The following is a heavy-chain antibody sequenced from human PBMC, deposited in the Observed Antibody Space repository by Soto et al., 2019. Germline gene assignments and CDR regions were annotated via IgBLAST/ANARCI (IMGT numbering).Heavy chain of an antibody. Sequence: QVQLVESGGGVVQPGRSLRLSCAASGFTFSSYAMHWVRQAPGKGLEWVAVISYDGSNKYYADSVKGRFTISRDNSKNTLYLQMNSLRAEDTAVYYCARGTYYYDSSGYCGDYWGQGTLVTVSS. CDR2: ISYDGSNK. D-gene: IGHD3-22*01. J-gene: IGHJ4*02. CDR3: ARGTYYYDSSGYCGDY. V-gene: IGHV3-30-3*01. CDR1: GFTFSSYA.